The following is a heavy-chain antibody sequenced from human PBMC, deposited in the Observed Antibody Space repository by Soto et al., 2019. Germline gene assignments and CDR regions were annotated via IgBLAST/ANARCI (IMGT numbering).Heavy chain of an antibody. V-gene: IGHV3-11*01. CDR2: ISSSGDII. CDR1: GFTFSDHY. Sequence: GGSLRLSCAASGFTFSDHYMSWIRQAPGKGLEWVSYISSSGDIIYYADSVKGRFTISRDNAKNSLYLQMNSLRAEDTAVYYCARDLGYYDSSGYFDYWGQGTLVTVSS. D-gene: IGHD3-22*01. CDR3: ARDLGYYDSSGYFDY. J-gene: IGHJ4*02.